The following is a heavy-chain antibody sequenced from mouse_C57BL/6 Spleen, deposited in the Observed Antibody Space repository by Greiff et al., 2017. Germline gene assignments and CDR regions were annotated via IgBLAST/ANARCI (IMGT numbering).Heavy chain of an antibody. CDR1: GYTFTSYW. J-gene: IGHJ1*03. Sequence: QVQLQQPGAELVKPGASVKLSCKASGYTFTSYWMHWVKQRPGQGLEWIGMIHPNSGSTNYNEKFKSKATLTVDKSSSTAYMQLSSLTSEDSAVYYCARHYYGSSPSYCDVWGTGTTVTVSS. CDR3: ARHYYGSSPSYCDV. CDR2: IHPNSGST. D-gene: IGHD1-1*01. V-gene: IGHV1-64*01.